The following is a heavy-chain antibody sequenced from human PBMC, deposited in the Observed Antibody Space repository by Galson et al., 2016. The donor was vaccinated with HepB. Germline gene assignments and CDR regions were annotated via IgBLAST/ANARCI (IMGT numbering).Heavy chain of an antibody. CDR1: GHILTELS. D-gene: IGHD2-21*02. J-gene: IGHJ6*02. V-gene: IGHV1-24*01. CDR3: ATFVVASAIGPYYGMDV. CDR2: FDPEDGET. Sequence: SVKVSCKVSGHILTELSMHWVRQAPGKGLEWMGGFDPEDGETVFAQKFQGRVTLTEDTSTDTAYMELSTLGSEDTAVYYCATFVVASAIGPYYGMDVWGQGTTVTVSS.